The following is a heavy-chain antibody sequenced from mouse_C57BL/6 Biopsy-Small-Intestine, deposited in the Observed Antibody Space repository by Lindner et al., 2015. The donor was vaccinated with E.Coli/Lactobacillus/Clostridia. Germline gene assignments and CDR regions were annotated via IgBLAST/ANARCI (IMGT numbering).Heavy chain of an antibody. D-gene: IGHD4-1*01. Sequence: VQLQESGPELVKPGASVKISCKASGYTFTDYNMDWVKQSHGKSLEWIGYIYPNNGGTGYNQKFKSKATLTVDKSSSTAYMELHSLTSEDSAVYYCARGKLGRGDYWGQGTTLTVSS. CDR1: GYTFTDYN. CDR2: IYPNNGGT. J-gene: IGHJ2*01. CDR3: ARGKLGRGDY. V-gene: IGHV1-34*02.